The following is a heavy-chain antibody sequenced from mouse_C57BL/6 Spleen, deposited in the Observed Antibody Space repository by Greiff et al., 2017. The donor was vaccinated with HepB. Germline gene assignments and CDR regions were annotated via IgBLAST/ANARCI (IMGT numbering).Heavy chain of an antibody. V-gene: IGHV5-17*01. Sequence: EVQLVESGGGLVKPGGSLKLSCAASGFTFSDYGMHWVRQAPEKGLEWVAYISSGSSTIYYAETVKGRFTISRDNAKNTLLLQMTSLRSEDTAMYYCASPAMDYWGQGTSVTVSS. J-gene: IGHJ4*01. CDR2: ISSGSSTI. CDR1: GFTFSDYG. CDR3: ASPAMDY.